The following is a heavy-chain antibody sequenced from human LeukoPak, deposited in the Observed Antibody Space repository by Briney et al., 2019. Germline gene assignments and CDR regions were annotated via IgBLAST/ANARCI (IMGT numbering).Heavy chain of an antibody. J-gene: IGHJ6*03. V-gene: IGHV4-61*02. D-gene: IGHD2-15*01. CDR3: AREKGSNYYYYMDV. CDR2: IYSNGNT. CDR1: GGSISSGSYY. Sequence: SQTLSLTCSVSGGSISSGSYYWSWIRQPAGRGLEWIGRIYSNGNTNYNPSLKSRVTISVDSSKNQFSLKLSSVTAADTAVYYCAREKGSNYYYYMDVWGKGTTVTVSS.